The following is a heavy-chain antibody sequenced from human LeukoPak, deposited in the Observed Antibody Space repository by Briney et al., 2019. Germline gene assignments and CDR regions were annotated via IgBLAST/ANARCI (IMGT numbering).Heavy chain of an antibody. J-gene: IGHJ6*03. CDR1: GFTFDDYT. CDR2: ISWDGDST. D-gene: IGHD3-3*01. V-gene: IGHV3-43*01. CDR3: AKDGNFWSGYHYYYYYYMDV. Sequence: PGGSLRLSCAASGFTFDDYTMHRVRQAPGKGLEWVSLISWDGDSTYYADSVKGRFTISRDNSKNSLYLQMNSLRTEDTALYYCAKDGNFWSGYHYYYYYYMDVWGKGTTVTVSS.